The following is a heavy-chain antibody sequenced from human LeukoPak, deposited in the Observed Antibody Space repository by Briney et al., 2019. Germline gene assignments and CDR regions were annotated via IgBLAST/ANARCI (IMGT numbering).Heavy chain of an antibody. CDR2: ISGSGGST. CDR3: AKGDSSLWVGIDY. J-gene: IGHJ4*02. D-gene: IGHD3-10*01. V-gene: IGHV3-23*01. Sequence: QSGGSLRLSCAASGFTFSSYGMSWVRQAPGEGLQWVSAISGSGGSTYYADSVKGRFTISRDNSKNTLYLQMNSLRAEDTAVYYCAKGDSSLWVGIDYWGQGTLVTVSS. CDR1: GFTFSSYG.